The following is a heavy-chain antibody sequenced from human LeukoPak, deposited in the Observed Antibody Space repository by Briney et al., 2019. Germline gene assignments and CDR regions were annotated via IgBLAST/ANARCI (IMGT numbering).Heavy chain of an antibody. CDR3: ARVPLSSGKYYFDY. CDR1: GFTFSSYS. Sequence: GSLRLSCAASGFTFSSYSMNWVRQAPGKGLEWVSYISSSSSTIYYADSVKGRFTISRDNAKNSLYLQMNSLRAEDTAVYYCARVPLSSGKYYFDYWGQGTLVTVSS. V-gene: IGHV3-48*04. J-gene: IGHJ4*02. D-gene: IGHD6-19*01. CDR2: ISSSSSTI.